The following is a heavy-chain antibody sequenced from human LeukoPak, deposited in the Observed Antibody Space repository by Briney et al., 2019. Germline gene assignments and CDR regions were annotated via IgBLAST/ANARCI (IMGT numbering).Heavy chain of an antibody. CDR2: INHNGNVN. CDR3: ARGGGLDV. J-gene: IGHJ6*02. D-gene: IGHD3-16*01. V-gene: IGHV3-7*03. CDR1: GFTFSNHA. Sequence: GGSLRLSCVASGFTFSNHAMNWARQAPGKGLEWVASINHNGNVNYYVDSVKGRFTISRDNAKNSLYLQMSNLRAEDTAVYFCARGGGLDVWGQGATVTVSS.